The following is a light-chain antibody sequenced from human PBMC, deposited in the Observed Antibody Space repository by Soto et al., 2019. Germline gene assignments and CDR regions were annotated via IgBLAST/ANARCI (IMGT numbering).Light chain of an antibody. CDR1: SSEVGGYNY. Sequence: QSALTQPASVSGSPGQSITISCTGTSSEVGGYNYVSWYQQHPGKAPKLMIYEVSNRPSGVSNRFSGSKSGNTASLTIAGLQAEDEADYYCSSYTSSSTLEFGGGTKVTVL. J-gene: IGLJ3*02. V-gene: IGLV2-14*01. CDR3: SSYTSSSTLE. CDR2: EVS.